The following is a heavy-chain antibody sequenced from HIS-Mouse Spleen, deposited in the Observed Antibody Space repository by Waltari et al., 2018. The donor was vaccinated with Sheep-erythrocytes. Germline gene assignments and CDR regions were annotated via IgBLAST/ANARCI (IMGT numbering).Heavy chain of an antibody. V-gene: IGHV3-30*18. J-gene: IGHJ2*01. CDR1: GFTFSSYG. CDR2: ISYDGSNK. Sequence: QVQLVESGGGVVQPGRSLRLSCAASGFTFSSYGMHWVRQAPGKGVDGVACISYDGSNKYYADSVKGRFTISRDNSKNTLYLQMNSLRAEDTAVYYCAKVRTVNYWYFDLWGRGTLVTVSS. D-gene: IGHD1-1*01. CDR3: AKVRTVNYWYFDL.